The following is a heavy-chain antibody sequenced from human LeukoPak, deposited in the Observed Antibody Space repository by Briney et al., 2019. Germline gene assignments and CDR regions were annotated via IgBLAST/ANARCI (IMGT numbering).Heavy chain of an antibody. V-gene: IGHV3-33*01. D-gene: IGHD2-2*01. J-gene: IGHJ6*04. CDR1: GFTFSSYG. Sequence: GGSLRLSCAASGFTFSSYGMHWVRQAPGKGLEWVAVIWYDGSNKYYADSVKGRFTISRDNSKNTLYLQMNSLRAEDTAVYYCASRVVVPAAYMDVWSKGTTVTVSS. CDR3: ASRVVVPAAYMDV. CDR2: IWYDGSNK.